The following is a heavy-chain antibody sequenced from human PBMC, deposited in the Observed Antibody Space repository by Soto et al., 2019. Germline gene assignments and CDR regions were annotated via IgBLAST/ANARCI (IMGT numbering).Heavy chain of an antibody. CDR3: VAGQYYFDY. Sequence: QVQLVESGGGVVQPGRSLRLSCAASGFPVSSYDMHWVREAPGKGLEWVAVISYDGSNKYYADSVKGRFTISRDNSASTLYLQMNSLRPEDTALYYCVAGQYYFDYRGQGTLVTVSP. V-gene: IGHV3-30*03. CDR2: ISYDGSNK. CDR1: GFPVSSYD. J-gene: IGHJ4*02.